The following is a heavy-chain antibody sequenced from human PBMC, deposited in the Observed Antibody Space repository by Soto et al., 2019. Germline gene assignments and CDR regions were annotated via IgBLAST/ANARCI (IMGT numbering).Heavy chain of an antibody. CDR2: IRSKAYSATT. CDR1: GFTFSDYA. CDR3: TRCPRRLGCSGGSCYSGLNY. Sequence: GGSLRLSCTASGFTFSDYAMGWFRQAPGKGLEWVGLIRSKAYSATTEYAASVKGRFTFSRDDSKNIAYLQIDSLQTEDTAVYFCTRCPRRLGCSGGSCYSGLNYWGQGTLVTVSS. D-gene: IGHD2-15*01. V-gene: IGHV3-49*03. J-gene: IGHJ4*02.